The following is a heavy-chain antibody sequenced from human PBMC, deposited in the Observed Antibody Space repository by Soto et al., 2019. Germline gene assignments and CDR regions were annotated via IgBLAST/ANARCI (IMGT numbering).Heavy chain of an antibody. D-gene: IGHD1-26*01. CDR1: GGSFSGYY. J-gene: IGHJ6*02. Sequence: PSETLSLTCAVYGGSFSGYYWSWIRQPPGKGLEWIGEINHSGSTNYNPSLKSRVTISVDTSKNQFSLKLSSVTAADTAVYYCARGWDYSMDVWGQGTTVTVSS. CDR3: ARGWDYSMDV. V-gene: IGHV4-34*01. CDR2: INHSGST.